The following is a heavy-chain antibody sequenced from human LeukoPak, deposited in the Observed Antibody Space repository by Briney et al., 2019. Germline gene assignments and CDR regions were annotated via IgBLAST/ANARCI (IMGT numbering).Heavy chain of an antibody. Sequence: GGSLRLSCAASGFTFSSYSMNWVRQAPGKGLEWVSYISSSSSTIYYADSVKGRFTISRDNAKNSLYLQMNSLRAEDTAVYYCASGCYYRPFDYWGQGTLVTVSS. CDR2: ISSSSSTI. D-gene: IGHD1-26*01. V-gene: IGHV3-48*01. CDR3: ASGCYYRPFDY. CDR1: GFTFSSYS. J-gene: IGHJ4*02.